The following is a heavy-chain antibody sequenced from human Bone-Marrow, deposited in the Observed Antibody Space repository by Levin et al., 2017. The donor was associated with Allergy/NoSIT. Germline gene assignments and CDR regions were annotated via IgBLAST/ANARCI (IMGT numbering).Heavy chain of an antibody. CDR2: IHPGNSET. J-gene: IGHJ4*02. CDR3: ARQQQLVLFDY. Sequence: AASVKVSCKVSGYTFTNYWVAWVRQMPGKGLEWMGIIHPGNSETRYSPSFQGQVTISADQSISTAYLQWSSLKASDTARYFCARQQQLVLFDYWGQGTLVTVSS. CDR1: GYTFTNYW. V-gene: IGHV5-51*01. D-gene: IGHD6-13*01.